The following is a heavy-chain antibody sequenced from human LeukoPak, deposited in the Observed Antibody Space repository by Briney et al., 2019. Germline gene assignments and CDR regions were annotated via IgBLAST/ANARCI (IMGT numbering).Heavy chain of an antibody. J-gene: IGHJ4*02. D-gene: IGHD3-3*01. CDR3: AKGWSDYYYYFDY. Sequence: GGSLRLSCAASGFTFSTHAMNWVRQAPGKGLEWVSGISGNGIAAYYADSVKGRFTISRDNSKTTLYLQIDSLRAEDTAVYYCAKGWSDYYYYFDYWGQGTLVTVSS. CDR2: ISGNGIAA. CDR1: GFTFSTHA. V-gene: IGHV3-23*01.